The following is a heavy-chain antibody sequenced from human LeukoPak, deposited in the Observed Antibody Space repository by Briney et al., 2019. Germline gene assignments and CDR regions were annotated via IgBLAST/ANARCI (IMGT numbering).Heavy chain of an antibody. CDR3: GHGDYDWFHP. Sequence: ASVKVSCKASGGTFSSYTISWVRQAPGQGLEWMGWIIPILGIANYAQKFQGRVTITADKSPSTAYMELSSLRSEDTAVYYCGHGDYDWFHPWGQGTLVPVSS. V-gene: IGHV1-69*02. CDR2: IIPILGIA. J-gene: IGHJ5*02. D-gene: IGHD4-17*01. CDR1: GGTFSSYT.